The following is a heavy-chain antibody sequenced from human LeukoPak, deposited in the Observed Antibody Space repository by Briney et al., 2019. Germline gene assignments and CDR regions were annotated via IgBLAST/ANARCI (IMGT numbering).Heavy chain of an antibody. CDR3: TKEANIAVAAIDY. J-gene: IGHJ4*02. Sequence: GGSLRLSCAASGFTFDDYAMHWVRQAPGKGLEWVSGISWNSGSIGYADSVKGRFTISRDNAKNSLYLQMNSLRAEDTALYYCTKEANIAVAAIDYWGQGTLVTVSS. CDR2: ISWNSGSI. V-gene: IGHV3-9*01. CDR1: GFTFDDYA. D-gene: IGHD6-19*01.